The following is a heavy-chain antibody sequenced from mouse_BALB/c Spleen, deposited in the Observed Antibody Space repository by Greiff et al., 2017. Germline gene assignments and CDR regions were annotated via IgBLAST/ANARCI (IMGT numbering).Heavy chain of an antibody. J-gene: IGHJ2*01. CDR2: IYPGNSDT. Sequence: GQLKQSGTVLARPGASVKMSCKASGYSFISYWMHWVKQRPGQGLEWIGAIYPGNSDTSYNQKFKGKAKLTAVTSASTAYMELSSLTNEDSAVYYCTRWGNWEGFDYWGQGTTLTVSS. V-gene: IGHV1-5*01. D-gene: IGHD4-1*01. CDR3: TRWGNWEGFDY. CDR1: GYSFISYW.